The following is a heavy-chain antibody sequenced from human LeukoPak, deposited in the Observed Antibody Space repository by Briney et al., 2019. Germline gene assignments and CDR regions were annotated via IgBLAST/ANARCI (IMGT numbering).Heavy chain of an antibody. D-gene: IGHD2-2*01. Sequence: ASVKVSCTASGYTFTSYYMHWVRQAPGQGLEWMGIINPSGGSTSYAQKFQGRVTMTRDMSTSTVYMELSSLRSEDTAVYYCARDGYCSSTSCYYFDYWGQGTLVTVSS. CDR1: GYTFTSYY. CDR3: ARDGYCSSTSCYYFDY. J-gene: IGHJ4*02. V-gene: IGHV1-46*01. CDR2: INPSGGST.